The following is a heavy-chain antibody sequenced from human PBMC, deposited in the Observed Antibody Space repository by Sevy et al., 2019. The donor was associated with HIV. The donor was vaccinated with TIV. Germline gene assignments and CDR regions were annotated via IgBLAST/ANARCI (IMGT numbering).Heavy chain of an antibody. Sequence: GGSLRLSCAASGFTFSSYGMHWVRQAPGKGLEWVAVISYDGSNKYYADSVKGRFTISRDNSKNTLYLQMNSLRAEDTAVYYCAKDQGGATSGSYYGMDVWGQGTTVTVSS. V-gene: IGHV3-30*18. J-gene: IGHJ6*02. CDR2: ISYDGSNK. CDR1: GFTFSSYG. CDR3: AKDQGGATSGSYYGMDV. D-gene: IGHD1-26*01.